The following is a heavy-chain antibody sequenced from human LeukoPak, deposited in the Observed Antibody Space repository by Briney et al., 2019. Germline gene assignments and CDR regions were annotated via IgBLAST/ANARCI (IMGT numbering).Heavy chain of an antibody. V-gene: IGHV1-69*05. J-gene: IGHJ4*02. Sequence: ASVKVSCKASGGTFSSYAISWVRQAPGQGLEWMGRIIPIFGTANYAQKFQGRVTITTDESTSTAYMELSSLRSEDTAVYYCAREGYCSGGSCLGFDYWGQGTLVTVSS. CDR2: IIPIFGTA. D-gene: IGHD2-15*01. CDR3: AREGYCSGGSCLGFDY. CDR1: GGTFSSYA.